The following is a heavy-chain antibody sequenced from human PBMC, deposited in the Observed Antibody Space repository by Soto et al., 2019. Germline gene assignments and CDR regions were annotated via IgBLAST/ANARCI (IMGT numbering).Heavy chain of an antibody. J-gene: IGHJ4*02. Sequence: QLQLQESGPGLVKPSETLSLTCTVSGGSISSSSYYWGWIRQPPGKGLEWIGSIYYSGSTYYNPSLKSRVTISVDTSKNQFSLKLSSVTAADTAVYYCARHRLLWFGELLSYFDYWGQGTLVTVSS. CDR3: ARHRLLWFGELLSYFDY. D-gene: IGHD3-10*01. CDR1: GGSISSSSYY. CDR2: IYYSGST. V-gene: IGHV4-39*01.